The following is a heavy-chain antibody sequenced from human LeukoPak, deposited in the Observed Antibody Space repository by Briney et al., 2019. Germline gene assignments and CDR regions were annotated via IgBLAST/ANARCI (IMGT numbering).Heavy chain of an antibody. CDR1: GGSISSYY. Sequence: PSETLSLTCTVSGGSISSYYWSLIRQPPGKGLEWIGYIYYSGSTNYNPSLKSRVTISVDTSKNQFSLKLSSVTAADTAVYYCARLDSSGYYAVYWGQGTLVTVSS. CDR3: ARLDSSGYYAVY. J-gene: IGHJ4*02. CDR2: IYYSGST. V-gene: IGHV4-59*08. D-gene: IGHD3-22*01.